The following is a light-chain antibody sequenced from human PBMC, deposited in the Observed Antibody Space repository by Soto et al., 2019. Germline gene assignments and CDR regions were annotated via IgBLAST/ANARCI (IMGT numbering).Light chain of an antibody. CDR2: GAS. J-gene: IGKJ3*01. V-gene: IGKV3-20*01. Sequence: EIVLTQSPGTLSLSPGERATLSCRASQHVTSNYLVWYQQKPGQAPMLLIYGASSRATGIPDRFSGSGSGTNFPLTISRLEPEDFAVYYCQQCGGSPLFTFGPGTKVDI. CDR1: QHVTSNY. CDR3: QQCGGSPLFT.